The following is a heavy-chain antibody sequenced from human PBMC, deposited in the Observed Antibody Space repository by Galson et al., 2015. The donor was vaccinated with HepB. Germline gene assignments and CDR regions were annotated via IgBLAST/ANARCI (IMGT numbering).Heavy chain of an antibody. J-gene: IGHJ6*02. CDR2: ISSSSSTI. D-gene: IGHD3-16*02. Sequence: SLRLSCAASGFTFSSYSMNWVRQAPGKGLEWVSYISSSSSTIYYADSVKGRFTISRDNAKNSLYLQMNSLRAEDTAVYYCARVLRLGELSFNPYYYYGMDVWGQGTTVTVSS. V-gene: IGHV3-48*04. CDR1: GFTFSSYS. CDR3: ARVLRLGELSFNPYYYYGMDV.